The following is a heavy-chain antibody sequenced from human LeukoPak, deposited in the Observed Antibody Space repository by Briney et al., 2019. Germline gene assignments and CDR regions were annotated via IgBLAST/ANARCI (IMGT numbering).Heavy chain of an antibody. D-gene: IGHD3-22*01. J-gene: IGHJ3*02. CDR1: GGSFSSSDYY. V-gene: IGHV4-39*07. CDR3: AKVSAYYYDSSGAFDI. CDR2: IYYSGTT. Sequence: SETLSLTCTVSGGSFSSSDYYWGWIRQPPGKGLEWIGSIYYSGTTYYNLSLKSRVTISVDTSKKQFSLKLSSVTAADTAVYYCAKVSAYYYDSSGAFDIWGQGTMVTVSA.